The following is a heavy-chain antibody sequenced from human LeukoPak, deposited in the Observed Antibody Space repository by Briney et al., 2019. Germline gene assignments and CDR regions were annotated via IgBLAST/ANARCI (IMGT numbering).Heavy chain of an antibody. J-gene: IGHJ6*02. Sequence: SVKVSCNAAGYTFTCYCMHWVRQAPAQGLELMGLINPNSGGTNYAQKFQGRVTMTRDTSISTAYMELRRLRSDDTGVYSCARAPVVHGDYVVPKFYYSYGMDAWGQGTTVTVSS. D-gene: IGHD4-17*01. V-gene: IGHV1-2*02. CDR2: INPNSGGT. CDR1: GYTFTCYC. CDR3: ARAPVVHGDYVVPKFYYSYGMDA.